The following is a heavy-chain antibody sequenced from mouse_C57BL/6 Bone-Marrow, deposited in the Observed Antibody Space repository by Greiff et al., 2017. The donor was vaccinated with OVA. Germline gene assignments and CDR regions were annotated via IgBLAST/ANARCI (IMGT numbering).Heavy chain of an antibody. CDR2: FHPYNDDT. CDR3: GRGYYGRSPPWYFDV. D-gene: IGHD1-1*01. CDR1: GYTFTTYP. V-gene: IGHV1-47*01. Sequence: QVQLQQSGAELVKPGASVKMSCKASGYTFTTYPIEWMKQNHGKSLEWIGNFHPYNDDTKYNEKFKGKATLTVEKSSSTVYLELSRLTSDDSAVYYCGRGYYGRSPPWYFDVWGTGTTVTVSS. J-gene: IGHJ1*03.